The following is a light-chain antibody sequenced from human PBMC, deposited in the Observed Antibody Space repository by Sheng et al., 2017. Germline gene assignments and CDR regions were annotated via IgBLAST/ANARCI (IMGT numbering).Light chain of an antibody. J-gene: IGKJ1*01. CDR3: QQTYNMPWT. V-gene: IGKV1-39*01. CDR1: QNISSY. CDR2: AAS. Sequence: DIQMTQSPTSLSASVGDRVTIACRASQNISSYLSWFQQKPGKPPQLLIYAASTLETGVPTGFSGDGSGTDFALTIASLHPENFATYYCQQTYNMPWTFGQGTKVGKQT.